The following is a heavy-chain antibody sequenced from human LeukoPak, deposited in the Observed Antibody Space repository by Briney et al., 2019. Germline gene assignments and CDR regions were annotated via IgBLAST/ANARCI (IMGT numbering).Heavy chain of an antibody. CDR2: ISAYNGNT. CDR1: GYTFTSYG. V-gene: IGHV1-18*01. CDR3: ARGFTQWWAPKDACDI. D-gene: IGHD2-15*01. J-gene: IGHJ3*02. Sequence: ASVKVSCKASGYTFTSYGISWARQAPGQGLEWMGWISAYNGNTNYAQKLQGRVTMTTDTSTSTAYMELRSLRSDDTAVYYCARGFTQWWAPKDACDIWGQGTMVTVSS.